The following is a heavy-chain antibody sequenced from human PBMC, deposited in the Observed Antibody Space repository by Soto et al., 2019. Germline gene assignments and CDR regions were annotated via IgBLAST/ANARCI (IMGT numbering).Heavy chain of an antibody. V-gene: IGHV3-53*01. CDR3: ASGENGYNKFYFDF. D-gene: IGHD5-12*01. Sequence: EVRLVESGGGLIQPGVSLRLSCAASGVSIISNYMAWVRQAPGKGLEWISLIYAGGSTFYADSVKGRFTISRDNSKNTLYLQMDSLTAEDTAVYYCASGENGYNKFYFDFWGQGTLVTVSS. CDR2: IYAGGST. J-gene: IGHJ4*02. CDR1: GVSIISNY.